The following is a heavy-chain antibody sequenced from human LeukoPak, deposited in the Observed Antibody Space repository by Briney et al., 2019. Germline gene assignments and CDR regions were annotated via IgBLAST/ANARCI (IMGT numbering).Heavy chain of an antibody. D-gene: IGHD3-22*01. Sequence: ASVKVSCKASGYTFTSYGISWVRQAPGQGLEWMGWISAYNGNTNYAQKLQGRVTMTTDTSTSTAYMELRSLRSDDTAVYYCARVENYHDHPTYYYYYGMDVWGQGTTVTVSS. CDR2: ISAYNGNT. V-gene: IGHV1-18*01. CDR1: GYTFTSYG. CDR3: ARVENYHDHPTYYYYYGMDV. J-gene: IGHJ6*02.